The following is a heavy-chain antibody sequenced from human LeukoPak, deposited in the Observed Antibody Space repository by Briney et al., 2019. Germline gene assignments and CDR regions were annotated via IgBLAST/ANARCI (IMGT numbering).Heavy chain of an antibody. J-gene: IGHJ4*02. CDR1: GFTFSSNA. CDR2: ISGSGGST. Sequence: GGSLRLSCVASGFTFSSNAMGWVRQAPGRGLEWVSSISGSGGSTYYADSVKGRFIISRDNSKNTLYLQMNSLRAEDTAVYYCASDLVAADNYFDYWGQGTLVTVSS. V-gene: IGHV3-23*01. D-gene: IGHD5-12*01. CDR3: ASDLVAADNYFDY.